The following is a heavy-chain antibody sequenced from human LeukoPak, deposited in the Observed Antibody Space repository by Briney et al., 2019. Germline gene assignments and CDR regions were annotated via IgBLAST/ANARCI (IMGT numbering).Heavy chain of an antibody. J-gene: IGHJ4*02. V-gene: IGHV4-61*02. D-gene: IGHD3-16*01. CDR1: GNSISSGDYY. Sequence: SETLSLTCTVSGNSISSGDYYWSWIRQPAGKGLEWIGRIYTSGSTNYNPSLKSRVTISVDTSKKQFSLELSSVTAADTAVYYCASRGLAGVGLSGVGIDSYAYWGLGSLVTVSS. CDR2: IYTSGST. CDR3: ASRGLAGVGLSGVGIDSYAY.